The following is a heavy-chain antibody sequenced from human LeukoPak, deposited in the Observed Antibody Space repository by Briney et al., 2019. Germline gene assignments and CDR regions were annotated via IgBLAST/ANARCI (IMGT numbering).Heavy chain of an antibody. CDR2: ISGSGGST. J-gene: IGHJ4*02. V-gene: IGHV3-23*01. CDR1: GFTFSSYA. Sequence: PGGSLRLSCAASGFTFSSYAMSWVRQAPGKGLEWVSAISGSGGSTYYADSVKGRYTISRDNSKDTLYLQMNSLRAEDTAVYYCAKATHVDIVATSRGQGTLVTVSS. D-gene: IGHD5-12*01. CDR3: AKATHVDIVATS.